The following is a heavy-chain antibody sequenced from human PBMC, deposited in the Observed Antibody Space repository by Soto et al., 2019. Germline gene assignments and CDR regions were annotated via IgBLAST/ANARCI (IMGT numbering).Heavy chain of an antibody. CDR3: ARPGGSGYLRGYYYYGMDV. CDR2: INHSGST. J-gene: IGHJ6*02. V-gene: IGHV4-34*01. Sequence: SETLSLTCAVYGGTFSGYYWSWIRQPPGKGLEWIGEINHSGSTNYNPSLKSRVTISVDTSKNQFSLKLSSVTAADTAVYYCARPGGSGYLRGYYYYGMDVWGQGTTVTVSS. D-gene: IGHD3-22*01. CDR1: GGTFSGYY.